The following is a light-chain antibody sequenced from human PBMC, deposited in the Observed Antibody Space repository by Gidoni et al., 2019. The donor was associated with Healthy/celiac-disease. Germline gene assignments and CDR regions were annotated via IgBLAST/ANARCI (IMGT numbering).Light chain of an antibody. J-gene: IGLJ2*01. CDR3: SSYAGSNHVV. CDR2: EVS. Sequence: QSALTQPPSESGSPGQSVTISCTGTSSDVGGYNYVSWYQQHPGKAPKLMVYEVSKRPSGVPDRFFGSKSGNTASLTVSGLQAEDEADYYCSSYAGSNHVVFGGGTKLTVL. CDR1: SSDVGGYNY. V-gene: IGLV2-8*01.